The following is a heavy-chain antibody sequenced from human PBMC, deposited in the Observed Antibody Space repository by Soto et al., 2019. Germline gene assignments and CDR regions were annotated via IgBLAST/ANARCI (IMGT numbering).Heavy chain of an antibody. Sequence: QVQLVQSGAEVKKPGSSVKVSCKASGGTFSSYAISWVRQAPGQGLEWMGGIIPIFGTANYAQTFQGRVTITADESTSTAYMELSSLRSEDTAVYYCARDREEMAVLRFLALDYWGQGTLVTVSS. CDR2: IIPIFGTA. CDR3: ARDREEMAVLRFLALDY. CDR1: GGTFSSYA. J-gene: IGHJ4*02. V-gene: IGHV1-69*01. D-gene: IGHD3-3*01.